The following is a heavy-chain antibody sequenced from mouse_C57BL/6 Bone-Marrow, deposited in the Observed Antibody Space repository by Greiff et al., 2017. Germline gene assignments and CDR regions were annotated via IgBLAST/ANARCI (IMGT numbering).Heavy chain of an antibody. J-gene: IGHJ4*01. CDR3: AKRRYYTLYAMDY. CDR1: GFSLTSYG. D-gene: IGHD2-12*01. V-gene: IGHV2-5*01. Sequence: QVHVKQSGPGLVQPSQSLSITCTVSGFSLTSYGVHWVRQSPGKGLEWLGVIWRGGSTDYNAAFMSRLSITKDNSKSQVFFKMNSLQADDTAIYYCAKRRYYTLYAMDYWGQGTSVTVSS. CDR2: IWRGGST.